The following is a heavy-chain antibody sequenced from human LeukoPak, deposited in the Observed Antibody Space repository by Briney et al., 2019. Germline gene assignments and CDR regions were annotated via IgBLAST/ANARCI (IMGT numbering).Heavy chain of an antibody. Sequence: GGSLRLSCAASGFTFSISAMNWVRQAPGKGPQWVSYISSSSSAIYYADSVKGRFTISRDNSKNTLYLQMSGLRADDTAVYYCARLYSSGWYFDYWGQGTLVTVPS. CDR1: GFTFSISA. CDR2: ISSSSSAI. V-gene: IGHV3-48*01. J-gene: IGHJ4*02. D-gene: IGHD6-19*01. CDR3: ARLYSSGWYFDY.